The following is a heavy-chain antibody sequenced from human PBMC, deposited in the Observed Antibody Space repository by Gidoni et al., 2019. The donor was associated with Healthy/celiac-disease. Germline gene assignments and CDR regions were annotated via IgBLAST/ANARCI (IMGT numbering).Heavy chain of an antibody. J-gene: IGHJ4*02. Sequence: LVESGGGLVQPGGSLRLSCAASGFTVSSNYMSWVRQAPGQGLEWGSVIYSGGSTSYADSVKGRFTISRDNSKNTLYLQMNSLRAEDTAVYYCARDVGSGWYNYWGQGTLVTVSS. CDR3: ARDVGSGWYNY. CDR2: IYSGGST. V-gene: IGHV3-66*01. D-gene: IGHD6-19*01. CDR1: GFTVSSNY.